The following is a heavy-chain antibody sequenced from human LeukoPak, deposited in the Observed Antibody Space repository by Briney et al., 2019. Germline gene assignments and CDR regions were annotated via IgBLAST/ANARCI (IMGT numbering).Heavy chain of an antibody. V-gene: IGHV1-18*01. CDR1: GYTSTSDG. CDR2: ISAYNGNT. CDR3: ARESRYSSSWYFDY. J-gene: IGHJ4*02. D-gene: IGHD6-13*01. Sequence: ASVKVSCKASGYTSTSDGISWVRQAPGQGLEWMGWISAYNGNTNYAQKLQGRVTMTTDTSTSTAYMELRSLRSDDTAVYYCARESRYSSSWYFDYWGQGTLVTVSS.